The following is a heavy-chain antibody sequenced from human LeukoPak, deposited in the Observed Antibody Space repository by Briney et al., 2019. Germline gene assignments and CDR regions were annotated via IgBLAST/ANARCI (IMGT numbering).Heavy chain of an antibody. V-gene: IGHV3-23*01. CDR2: ITGSGDRT. Sequence: GGSLRLSCAASGFTFSSYWMSWVRQTPGKGLEWVSSITGSGDRTYYADSVKGRFTISRDNSKNTLHLQMNSLRAEDTAVYYCANTHHRDRWGQGTLVIVSS. J-gene: IGHJ4*02. CDR1: GFTFSSYW. CDR3: ANTHHRDR.